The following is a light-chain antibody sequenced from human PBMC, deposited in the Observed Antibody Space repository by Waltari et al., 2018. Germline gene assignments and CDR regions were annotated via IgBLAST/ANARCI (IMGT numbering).Light chain of an antibody. V-gene: IGKV2-30*02. CDR1: QSLVHSDGNTY. J-gene: IGKJ1*01. Sequence: DVVMTQSPLSLPVTLGQPASISCRSSQSLVHSDGNTYLTWFQQRPGQSPRRLIYKISNRDSGVPDRFSGSVSGTDFTLKINRVEAEDVGLYYCMQGTHWPRTFGQGTKVEIK. CDR3: MQGTHWPRT. CDR2: KIS.